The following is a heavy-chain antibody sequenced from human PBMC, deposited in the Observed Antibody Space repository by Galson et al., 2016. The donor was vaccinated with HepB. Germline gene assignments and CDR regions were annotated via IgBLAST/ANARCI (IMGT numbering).Heavy chain of an antibody. CDR3: AREGAIFGVVTNWFDP. V-gene: IGHV3-48*01. D-gene: IGHD3-3*01. Sequence: SLRLSCAASGFTFSSYSMNWVRQAPGKGLEWVSYISSSSSTIYYADSVKGRFTISGDNAKNSLYLQMNSLRAEDTAVYYCAREGAIFGVVTNWFDPWGQGTLVTVSS. CDR1: GFTFSSYS. J-gene: IGHJ5*02. CDR2: ISSSSSTI.